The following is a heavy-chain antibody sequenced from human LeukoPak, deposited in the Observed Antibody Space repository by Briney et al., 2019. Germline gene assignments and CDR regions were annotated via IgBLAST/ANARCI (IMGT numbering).Heavy chain of an antibody. Sequence: SETLSLTCAVYGGSFSGYYWSWIRQPPGKGLEWIGEINHSGSTNYNPSLRSRVTISVDRSKNQFSLKLSSVTAADTAVYYCARGIAGRDGYNWGDNWFDPWGQGTLVTVSS. J-gene: IGHJ5*02. CDR3: ARGIAGRDGYNWGDNWFDP. V-gene: IGHV4-34*01. CDR2: INHSGST. D-gene: IGHD5-24*01. CDR1: GGSFSGYY.